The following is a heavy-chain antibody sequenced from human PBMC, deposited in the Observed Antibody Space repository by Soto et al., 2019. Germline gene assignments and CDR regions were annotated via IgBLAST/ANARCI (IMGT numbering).Heavy chain of an antibody. Sequence: ASVKVSCKASGYTFTGYGMSWVRQAPGQGLEWMGWISAYNGNTNYAQKLQGRVTMTTDTSTSTAYMELRSLRSDDTAVYYCARGPSSAGLGNWFDPWGQGTLVTVSS. CDR2: ISAYNGNT. V-gene: IGHV1-18*01. CDR3: ARGPSSAGLGNWFDP. CDR1: GYTFTGYG. D-gene: IGHD6-13*01. J-gene: IGHJ5*02.